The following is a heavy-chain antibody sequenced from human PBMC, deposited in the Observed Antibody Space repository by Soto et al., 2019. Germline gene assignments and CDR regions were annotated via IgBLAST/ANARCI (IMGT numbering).Heavy chain of an antibody. J-gene: IGHJ4*02. D-gene: IGHD6-19*01. Sequence: ASVKVSCKASGYTFTSYYMHWVRQAPGQGLEWMGIINPSGGSTSYAQKFQGRVTMTRDTSTSTVYMELSSLRSEDTAVYYCAREPYSYSSGWYGRDYYLDYWGQGTPVTVSS. CDR3: AREPYSYSSGWYGRDYYLDY. CDR2: INPSGGST. V-gene: IGHV1-46*01. CDR1: GYTFTSYY.